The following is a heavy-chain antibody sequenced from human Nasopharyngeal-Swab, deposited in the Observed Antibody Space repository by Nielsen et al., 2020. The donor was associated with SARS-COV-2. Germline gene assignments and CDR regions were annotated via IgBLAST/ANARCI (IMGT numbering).Heavy chain of an antibody. CDR3: AKEGATGWFDP. J-gene: IGHJ5*02. CDR1: GVSTTSQY. CDR2: ISHNSGT. V-gene: IGHV4-59*11. Sequence: SETLSLTCTVSGVSTTSQYGSWIWQPPGKGLEWIGYISHNSGTSYSPSLKSRVTMFMDTSKNQFSLMLTSVTAADTAVYYCAKEGATGWFDPCGQGTLVTVSS.